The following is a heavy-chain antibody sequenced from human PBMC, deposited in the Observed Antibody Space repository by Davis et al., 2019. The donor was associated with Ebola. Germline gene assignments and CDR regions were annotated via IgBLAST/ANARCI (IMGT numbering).Heavy chain of an antibody. CDR1: GYTFNNYG. V-gene: IGHV1-18*01. Sequence: AASVKVSCKASGYTFNNYGISWVRQAPGQGLEWMGWISAYNGNTNYAQNLQGRVTMTTDTSTSTAYMELRSLRSDDTAVYYCARDTSGIAVAGQWGQGTLVTVSS. J-gene: IGHJ4*02. D-gene: IGHD6-19*01. CDR2: ISAYNGNT. CDR3: ARDTSGIAVAGQ.